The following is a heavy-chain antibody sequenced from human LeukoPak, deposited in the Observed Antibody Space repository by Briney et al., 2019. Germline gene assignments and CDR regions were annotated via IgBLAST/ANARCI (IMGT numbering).Heavy chain of an antibody. D-gene: IGHD6-19*01. V-gene: IGHV4-39*07. J-gene: IGHJ4*02. Sequence: NTSETLSLTCTVSGGSISSSSYYWGWIRQPPGKGLEWIGSIYYSGSANYNPSLKSRVTISVDTSKNQFSLKLSSVTAADTAVYYCARDSGSGYSSGWVDFDYWGQGTLVTVSS. CDR2: IYYSGSA. CDR1: GGSISSSSYY. CDR3: ARDSGSGYSSGWVDFDY.